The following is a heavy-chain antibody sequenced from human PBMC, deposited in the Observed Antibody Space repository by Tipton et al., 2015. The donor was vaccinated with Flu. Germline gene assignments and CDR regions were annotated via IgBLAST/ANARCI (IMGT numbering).Heavy chain of an antibody. V-gene: IGHV3-33*01. CDR2: LWYDGTNT. Sequence: SLRLSCAASGFSLSDFGMHWVRQSPGKGLEWVAVLWYDGTNTKYADSVKGRFTISRDISKNTLYLQMNSLRAEDTVVYYCARQGLLVSPGGFDIWGQGTVVTVSS. CDR1: GFSLSDFG. J-gene: IGHJ3*02. D-gene: IGHD2-8*02. CDR3: ARQGLLVSPGGFDI.